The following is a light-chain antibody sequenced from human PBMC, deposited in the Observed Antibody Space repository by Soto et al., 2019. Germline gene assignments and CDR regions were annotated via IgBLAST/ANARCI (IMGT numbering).Light chain of an antibody. V-gene: IGKV4-1*01. Sequence: DILMTQSPDSLAVSVGERATINCKSSQSVLYSSNNKNYLAWYQQKPGQPPKLLIYWASTRESGVPDRFSGSGSGTDFTLTISSLQAEDVAVYYCQQYYSTPTFGQGTKVDIK. CDR2: WAS. CDR1: QSVLYSSNNKNY. J-gene: IGKJ1*01. CDR3: QQYYSTPT.